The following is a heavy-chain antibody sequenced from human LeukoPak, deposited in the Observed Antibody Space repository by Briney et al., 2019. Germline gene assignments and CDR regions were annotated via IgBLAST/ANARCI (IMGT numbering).Heavy chain of an antibody. J-gene: IGHJ4*02. CDR2: IKQDGSDK. CDR1: GFTFSSFR. Sequence: GGSLRLSCAASGFTFSSFRMSWVRQAPGKGLEWVANIKQDGSDKYYMDSVKGRFTISKDIPKNSLYLQMNSLRAEVTAVYYCSKSSGSVGIDLDYGALGTLVTVSS. D-gene: IGHD1-14*01. V-gene: IGHV3-7*02. CDR3: SKSSGSVGIDLDY.